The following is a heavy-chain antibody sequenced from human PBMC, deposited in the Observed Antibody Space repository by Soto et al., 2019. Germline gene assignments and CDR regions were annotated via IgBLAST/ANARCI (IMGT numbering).Heavy chain of an antibody. CDR1: GGSISSHY. J-gene: IGHJ6*02. V-gene: IGHV4-59*11. CDR2: IYYRGST. Sequence: SETLSLTCTVSGGSISSHYWSWVRQAPGKGLEWIGHIYYRGSTSYNPSLRSRSTISVDTSNNQFSLKLNSVTTADTAVYYCARDGREASGMDVWGQGTKVTV. CDR3: ARDGREASGMDV. D-gene: IGHD1-26*01.